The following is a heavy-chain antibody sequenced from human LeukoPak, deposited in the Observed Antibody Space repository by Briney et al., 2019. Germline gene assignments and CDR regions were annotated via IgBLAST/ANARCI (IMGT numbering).Heavy chain of an antibody. D-gene: IGHD4-23*01. CDR3: ARVPSEVSQLDY. V-gene: IGHV5-51*01. Sequence: GESLKISCKTSGYTFTSYWIGWVRQMPGRGLEWMGIIYPPDSDTSYSPSFQGRVTMSVDRSTGTAYLQLTTLKASDTAKYFCARVPSEVSQLDYWGQGTPVIVSS. CDR1: GYTFTSYW. J-gene: IGHJ4*02. CDR2: IYPPDSDT.